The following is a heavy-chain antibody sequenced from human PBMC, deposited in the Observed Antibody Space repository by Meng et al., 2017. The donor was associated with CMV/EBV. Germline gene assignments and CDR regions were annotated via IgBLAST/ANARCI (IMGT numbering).Heavy chain of an antibody. V-gene: IGHV3-66*03. Sequence: GGSLRLSCAASGFTFSGNYMSWVRQAPGKGLEWVSVVFGSASTYYADSVKGRFTISRDNSKNMLYLQMNSLRAEDTAVYYCARELRDDYTWGFFDYWGQGTLVTVSS. CDR1: GFTFSGNY. D-gene: IGHD5-24*01. CDR3: ARELRDDYTWGFFDY. CDR2: VFGSAST. J-gene: IGHJ4*02.